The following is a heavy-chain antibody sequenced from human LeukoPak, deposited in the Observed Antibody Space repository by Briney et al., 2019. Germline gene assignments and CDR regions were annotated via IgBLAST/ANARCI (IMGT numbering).Heavy chain of an antibody. CDR2: FYVGVGP. V-gene: IGHV4-4*07. Sequence: SETLSLTCSVSGGSMYSNYWSWIRQTAGKGLEWIGRFYVGVGPNYNPSFKSRVTMSVDTSKNQLVLKLSAVTAADTAVYYCARMRPYDSTGYSPSHYMDVWGKGTTVTVYS. CDR3: ARMRPYDSTGYSPSHYMDV. CDR1: GGSMYSNY. J-gene: IGHJ6*03. D-gene: IGHD3-22*01.